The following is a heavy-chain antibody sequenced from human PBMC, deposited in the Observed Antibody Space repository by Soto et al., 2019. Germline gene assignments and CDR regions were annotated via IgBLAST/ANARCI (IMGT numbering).Heavy chain of an antibody. CDR3: ARVVAVAGTGVLIDY. Sequence: SETLSLTCTVSGGSISSYYWSWIRQPPGKGLEWIGYIYYSGSTNYNPSLKSRVTISVDTSKNQFSLKLSSVTAADTAVYYCARVVAVAGTGVLIDYSGQGTLVTVSS. CDR2: IYYSGST. J-gene: IGHJ4*02. V-gene: IGHV4-59*01. CDR1: GGSISSYY. D-gene: IGHD6-19*01.